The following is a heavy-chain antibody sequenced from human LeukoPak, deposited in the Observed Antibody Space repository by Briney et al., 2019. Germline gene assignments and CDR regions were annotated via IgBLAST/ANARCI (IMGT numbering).Heavy chain of an antibody. D-gene: IGHD3-10*01. CDR3: ARDNPLWFGELLSKQYYYYGMDV. CDR2: ISAYNGNT. V-gene: IGHV1-18*01. J-gene: IGHJ6*02. CDR1: GYTFTSYG. Sequence: ASVKVSCKASGYTFTSYGISWVRQAPGQGLEWMGWISAYNGNTNYSQKLQGRGTMTTDTSTSTAYMELRSLRSDDTAVYYCARDNPLWFGELLSKQYYYYGMDVWGQGTTVTVSS.